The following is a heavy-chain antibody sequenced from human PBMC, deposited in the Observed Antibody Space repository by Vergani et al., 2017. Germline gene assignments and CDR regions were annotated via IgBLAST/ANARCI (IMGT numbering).Heavy chain of an antibody. CDR3: ARDHDGMDV. CDR2: IYSSGST. V-gene: IGHV4-59*01. J-gene: IGHJ6*02. CDR1: GGSISSYY. Sequence: QVQLQESGPGLVKPSETLSLTCTVSGGSISSYYWSWIRQPPGKGLEWIGYIYSSGSTNYNPSLKSRVTISVDTSKNQFSLKLSSVTAADTAVYYCARDHDGMDVWGQGTTVTVSS.